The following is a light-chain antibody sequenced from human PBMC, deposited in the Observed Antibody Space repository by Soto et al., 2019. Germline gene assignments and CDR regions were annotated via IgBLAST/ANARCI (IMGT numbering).Light chain of an antibody. J-gene: IGKJ2*01. CDR2: GAS. CDR3: QQYHNWPPFT. V-gene: IGKV3-15*01. Sequence: EIVMTQSPATLSVSPGERVTLSCRASQSVSSNLAWYQQKPGQAPRLLIYGASTRATGIPARFSGSGSGTEFTNTISSLQSEDFAVYYCQQYHNWPPFTFGQGTKLEIK. CDR1: QSVSSN.